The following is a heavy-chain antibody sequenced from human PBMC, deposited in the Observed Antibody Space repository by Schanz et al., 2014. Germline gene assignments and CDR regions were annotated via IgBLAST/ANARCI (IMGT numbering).Heavy chain of an antibody. CDR3: ARLKYCGGDCYVFDY. J-gene: IGHJ4*02. CDR2: VSYSGSP. V-gene: IGHV4-31*03. CDR1: GGSISSGTYY. D-gene: IGHD2-21*01. Sequence: QVQLQESGPGLVKPSQTLSLTCTVSGGSISSGTYYWSWIRQHPGKGLEWIGYVSYSGSPYYNPSLKSRLTISADTSKNQFSLKLSSVTAADTAVFYCARLKYCGGDCYVFDYWGQGTLVTVSS.